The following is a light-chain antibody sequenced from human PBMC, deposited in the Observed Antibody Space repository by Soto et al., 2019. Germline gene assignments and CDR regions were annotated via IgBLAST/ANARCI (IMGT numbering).Light chain of an antibody. CDR1: SGDIGSYNR. CDR2: EVT. J-gene: IGLJ1*01. CDR3: SSYTNINTRACV. V-gene: IGLV2-14*01. Sequence: QAVLTQPASVSGSPGQSITISCTGTSGDIGSYNRVSWYQQHPGKAPKLIIYEVTDRPSGVSNRFSGSKSGNTASLTISGLQAEDEPEYYCSSYTNINTRACVFGTGTKLTVL.